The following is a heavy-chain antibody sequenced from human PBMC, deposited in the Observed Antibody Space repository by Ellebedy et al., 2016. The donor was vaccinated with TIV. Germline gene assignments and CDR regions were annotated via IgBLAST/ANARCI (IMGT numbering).Heavy chain of an antibody. CDR3: ARENLSSGWALDY. Sequence: MPSETLSLTCTVSGASIISSSFSWAWIRQPPGKGLEWIESVYYSGGTYYNPSLKSRVTISGDTSETQFSLKLSSVTAADTALYYCARENLSSGWALDYWGRGTLVTVSS. CDR2: VYYSGGT. V-gene: IGHV4-39*01. J-gene: IGHJ4*02. D-gene: IGHD6-19*01. CDR1: GASIISSSFS.